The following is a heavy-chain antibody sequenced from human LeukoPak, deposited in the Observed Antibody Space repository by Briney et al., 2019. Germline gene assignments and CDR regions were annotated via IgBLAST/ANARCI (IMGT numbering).Heavy chain of an antibody. J-gene: IGHJ5*02. CDR1: GGTFSGYY. Sequence: SETLSLTCAAYGGTFSGYYWSWIRQPPGKGLEWIGEINHSGSTNYNPSLKSRVTISVDTAKNQFYLQLSTVTAADTAVYYCARGLRLLWFGELCWFDPWGQGTLVTVSS. CDR3: ARGLRLLWFGELCWFDP. D-gene: IGHD3-10*01. V-gene: IGHV4-34*01. CDR2: INHSGST.